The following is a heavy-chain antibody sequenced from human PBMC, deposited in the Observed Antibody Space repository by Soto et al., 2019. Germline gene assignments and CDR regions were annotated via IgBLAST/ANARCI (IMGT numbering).Heavy chain of an antibody. CDR1: GFTFSSYA. CDR3: AKGSSDYDSPFDC. CDR2: ISGSGGST. J-gene: IGHJ4*01. D-gene: IGHD5-12*01. V-gene: IGHV3-23*01. Sequence: GRSLRLSCAASGFTFSSYAMSWVRQAPGKGLEWVSAISGSGGSTYYADSVKGRFTISRDNSKNTLYLQMNSLRAEDTAVYYCAKGSSDYDSPFDCWGHGTPVTVSS.